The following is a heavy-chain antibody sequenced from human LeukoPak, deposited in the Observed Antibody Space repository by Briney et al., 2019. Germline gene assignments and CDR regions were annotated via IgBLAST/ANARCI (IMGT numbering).Heavy chain of an antibody. Sequence: PSETLSLTCTVSGGSISSSSYSWGWICQPPGKGLEWIGSIYYSGSTYYNPSLKSRLTISVDTSKNQFSLKLSSLTAADTAVYYCAREARGMATNAHDAFDIWGQGTMVTVSS. J-gene: IGHJ3*02. CDR3: AREARGMATNAHDAFDI. CDR1: GGSISSSSYS. D-gene: IGHD5-24*01. V-gene: IGHV4-39*07. CDR2: IYYSGST.